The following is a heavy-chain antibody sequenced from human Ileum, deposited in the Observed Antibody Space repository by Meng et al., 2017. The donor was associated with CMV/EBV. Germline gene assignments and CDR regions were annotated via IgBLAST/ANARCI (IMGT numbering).Heavy chain of an antibody. CDR3: ARHFDSGWSDY. J-gene: IGHJ4*02. CDR1: GDSISSSPYY. D-gene: IGHD6-19*01. CDR2: IYYDGST. V-gene: IGHV4-39*01. Sequence: QLHLQESGPGLVKPSETLSLTCTVSGDSISSSPYYWGWIRQPPGKGLEWIGSIYYDGSTFYTPSLKSRVTISVDMSKRQFSLNLTSVTAADTAVYYCARHFDSGWSDYWGQGNLVTVSS.